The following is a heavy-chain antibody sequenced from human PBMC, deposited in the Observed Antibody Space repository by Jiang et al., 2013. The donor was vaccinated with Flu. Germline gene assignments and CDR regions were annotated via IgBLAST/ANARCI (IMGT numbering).Heavy chain of an antibody. Sequence: GAEVKKPGASVKVSCKTSGYTFHTFGIRWVRQAPGQGLEWMGLMNTINGDAVYAQKFQGRVTMTIDTSTNTACLELASLRSDDSALYYCAETIPCNRGDGCYSLVADYWGQGPRSPSPQ. D-gene: IGHD2-15*01. V-gene: IGHV1-18*01. CDR2: MNTINGDA. CDR1: GYTFHTFG. CDR3: AETIPCNRGDGCYSLVADY. J-gene: IGHJ4*02.